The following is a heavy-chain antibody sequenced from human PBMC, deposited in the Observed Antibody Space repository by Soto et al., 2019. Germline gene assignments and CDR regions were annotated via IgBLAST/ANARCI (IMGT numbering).Heavy chain of an antibody. J-gene: IGHJ4*02. CDR1: GFTFSSAA. Sequence: EVQLLESGGGLVQPGGSLRLSCSTSGFTFSSAAMSWVRQAPGKGLEWVSAISGSGGSTYYADSVKGRFTISRDNSKNTLYLQMNSLRAEDTAVYYCAKVRYSSGWYRLDYWGQGTLVTVSS. CDR2: ISGSGGST. CDR3: AKVRYSSGWYRLDY. V-gene: IGHV3-23*01. D-gene: IGHD6-19*01.